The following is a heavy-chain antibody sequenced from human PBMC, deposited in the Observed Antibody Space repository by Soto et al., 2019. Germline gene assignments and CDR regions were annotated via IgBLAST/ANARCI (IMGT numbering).Heavy chain of an antibody. CDR3: ARDRSVVFLAANPVYYHYYGMDV. J-gene: IGHJ6*02. CDR2: IYYSGST. D-gene: IGHD2-15*01. CDR1: GGSISSYY. V-gene: IGHV4-59*01. Sequence: SGTLSLTCTVSGGSISSYYWSWIRQPPGKGLEWIGYIYYSGSTNYNPSLKSRVTISVDTSKNQFSLKLSSVTAADTAVYYCARDRSVVFLAANPVYYHYYGMDVSGQGSTVTVSS.